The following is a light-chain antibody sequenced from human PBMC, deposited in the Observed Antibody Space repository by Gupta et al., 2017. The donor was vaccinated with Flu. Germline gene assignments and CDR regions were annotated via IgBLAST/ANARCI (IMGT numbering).Light chain of an antibody. CDR1: NIVVGAYNY. Sequence: QSTTISCTGSNIVVGAYNYGSRHQQHPAKAPIFIIFDVTNRPSGVSTRFSGSKSGTTAFMTIAELEAEDDYYYYCSTYSGSSRLFGGGTKLTVL. CDR3: STYSGSSRL. V-gene: IGLV2-14*03. CDR2: DVT. J-gene: IGLJ2*01.